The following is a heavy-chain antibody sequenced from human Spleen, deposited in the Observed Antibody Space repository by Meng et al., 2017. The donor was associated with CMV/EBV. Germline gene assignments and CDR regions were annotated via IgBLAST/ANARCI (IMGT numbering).Heavy chain of an antibody. CDR1: SISTSNW. V-gene: IGHV4-4*02. CDR2: INHSSIT. Sequence: SISTSNWWSWVRQPPGKGLEWIGEINHSSITNYNPSLKSRVTISVDKSKNQFSLKLTSVTAADTAVYYCARGRAYYYDSSGPNWFDPWGQGTLVTVSS. CDR3: ARGRAYYYDSSGPNWFDP. J-gene: IGHJ5*02. D-gene: IGHD3-22*01.